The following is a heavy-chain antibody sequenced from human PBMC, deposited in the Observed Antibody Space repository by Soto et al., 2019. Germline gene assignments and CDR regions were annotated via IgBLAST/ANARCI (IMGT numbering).Heavy chain of an antibody. CDR2: IGADNGDT. D-gene: IGHD1-1*01. CDR1: GYTFSTYG. Sequence: QVQLVQSGAEVKKPGASVKVSCKASGYTFSTYGFSWVRQAPGQGLEWMGWIGADNGDTNYAQNFQGRVTMTTDTSTTTSYRELRSLTSDDTAVYFCARDWKGAEGFEPWGQGTLVTVSS. V-gene: IGHV1-18*01. J-gene: IGHJ5*02. CDR3: ARDWKGAEGFEP.